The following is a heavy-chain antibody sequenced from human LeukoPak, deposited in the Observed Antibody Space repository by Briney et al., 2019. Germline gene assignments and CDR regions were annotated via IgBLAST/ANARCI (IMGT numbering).Heavy chain of an antibody. CDR1: GGSITTGNW. D-gene: IGHD6-19*01. CDR3: AKFSVAGTSTRFDN. J-gene: IGHJ4*02. CDR2: IYPGGHT. V-gene: IGHV4-4*02. Sequence: PSGTLSLTCAVFGGSITTGNWWNWVRQSPGKGLEWIGEIYPGGHTNYNPSLKSRVTISVDKSKNQFSLKLNSVTAADTAVYYCAKFSVAGTSTRFDNWGRGTLVTVSS.